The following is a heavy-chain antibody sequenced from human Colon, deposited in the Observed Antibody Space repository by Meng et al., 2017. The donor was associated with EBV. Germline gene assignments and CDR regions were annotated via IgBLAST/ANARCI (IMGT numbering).Heavy chain of an antibody. V-gene: IGHV4-31*03. CDR1: GGAVSSGGYN. CDR3: ARVSSGWDYFDY. J-gene: IGHJ4*02. CDR2: IYYSGST. D-gene: IGHD6-19*01. Sequence: QGQLQETVPELVKPSPTLSLTCTVSGGAVSSGGYNWTWIRQHPGKGLEWFGHIYYSGSTFYNPSLKRRVIISIDTSKNQFSLNLRSVTAADTAVYYCARVSSGWDYFDYWGQGTLVTVSS.